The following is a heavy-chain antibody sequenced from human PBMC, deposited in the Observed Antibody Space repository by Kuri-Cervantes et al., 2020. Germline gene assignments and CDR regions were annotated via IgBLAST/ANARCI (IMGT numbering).Heavy chain of an antibody. CDR3: ARRSTDTAMVFDY. D-gene: IGHD5-18*01. V-gene: IGHV4-59*12. Sequence: WGSLRLSCTVSGGSISSYYWSWIRQPPGKGLEWIGYIYYSGSTNYNPSLKSRVTISVDTSKNQFSLKLSSVTAADTAVYYCARRSTDTAMVFDYWGQGTLVTVSS. J-gene: IGHJ4*02. CDR2: IYYSGST. CDR1: GGSISSYY.